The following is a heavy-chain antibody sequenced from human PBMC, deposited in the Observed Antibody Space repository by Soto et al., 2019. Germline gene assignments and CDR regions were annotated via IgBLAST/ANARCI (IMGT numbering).Heavy chain of an antibody. Sequence: QVQLVQSGAEEKKPGASVKVSCKASGYTFTSYSMHWVRQAPGQSLEWMGWINGGNGETKYSQSFQGRVTINRDTSASTVYMELSSLRSGDTAVYYCARPMNYADYLDHWGQGTLVTVSS. J-gene: IGHJ4*02. CDR2: INGGNGET. CDR3: ARPMNYADYLDH. D-gene: IGHD1-7*01. V-gene: IGHV1-3*05. CDR1: GYTFTSYS.